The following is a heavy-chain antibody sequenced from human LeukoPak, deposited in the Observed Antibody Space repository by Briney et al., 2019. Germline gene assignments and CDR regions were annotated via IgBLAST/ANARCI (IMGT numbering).Heavy chain of an antibody. V-gene: IGHV3-23*01. CDR3: ARDGVAYSSRRGAFDI. D-gene: IGHD6-19*01. CDR1: GFTFSSYA. CDR2: ISGSGGST. Sequence: PGGSLRLSCAASGFTFSSYAMSWVRQAPGKGLEWVSAISGSGGSTYYADSVKGRFTISRDNSKNSLYLQMNSLRAEDTAVYYCARDGVAYSSRRGAFDIWGQGTMVTVSS. J-gene: IGHJ3*02.